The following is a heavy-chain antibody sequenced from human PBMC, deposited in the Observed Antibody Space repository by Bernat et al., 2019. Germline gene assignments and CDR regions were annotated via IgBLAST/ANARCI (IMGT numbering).Heavy chain of an antibody. D-gene: IGHD4-11*01. CDR3: AREQKPVTFLYYYYGMDV. Sequence: QVQLVESGRGVVQPGRSLRLSCAASGFTFSSYAMHWVRQAPGKGLEWVAVISYDGSNKYYADSVKGRFTISRDNSKNTLYLQMNSLRAEDTSVYYCAREQKPVTFLYYYYGMDVWGQGTTVTVSS. CDR2: ISYDGSNK. V-gene: IGHV3-30-3*01. CDR1: GFTFSSYA. J-gene: IGHJ6*02.